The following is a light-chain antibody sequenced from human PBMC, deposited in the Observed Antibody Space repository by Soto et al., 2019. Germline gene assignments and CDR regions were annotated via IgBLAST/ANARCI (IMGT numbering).Light chain of an antibody. CDR3: QQYNSYSPLT. CDR1: QSTSSW. Sequence: IQMTQSPSSLSASLGDRVTITCRASQSTSSWLAWYQQKPGKAPKLLIFDASSLESGVPSRFSGSGSGAEFTLTISSLQPDDSATYYCQQYNSYSPLTFGGGTKVDIK. J-gene: IGKJ4*01. CDR2: DAS. V-gene: IGKV1-5*01.